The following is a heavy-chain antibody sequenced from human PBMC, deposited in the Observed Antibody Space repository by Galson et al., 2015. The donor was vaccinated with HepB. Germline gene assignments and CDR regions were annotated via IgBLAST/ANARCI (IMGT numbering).Heavy chain of an antibody. J-gene: IGHJ4*02. CDR3: ARLYCGGGSCYFDY. CDR2: INTNGGST. D-gene: IGHD2-15*01. Sequence: SLRLSCAASGFTFSSYAMHWVRQAPGKGLAYVSAINTNGGSTNYASSVKGRFTISRDNSKNTLYLQMGSLRAEDMAVYYCARLYCGGGSCYFDYWGQGTLITVSS. CDR1: GFTFSSYA. V-gene: IGHV3-64*01.